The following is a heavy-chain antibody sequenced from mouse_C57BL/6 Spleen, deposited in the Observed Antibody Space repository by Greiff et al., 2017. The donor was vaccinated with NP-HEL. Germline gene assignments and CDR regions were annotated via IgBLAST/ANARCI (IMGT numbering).Heavy chain of an antibody. J-gene: IGHJ2*01. CDR1: GYAFTNYL. D-gene: IGHD2-4*01. Sequence: QVQLQQSGAELVRPGTSVKVSCKASGYAFTNYLIEWVKQRPGQGLEWIGVINPGSGGTNYNEKFKGKATLTADKSSSTAYMQLSSLTSEDSAVYFCARDYDYGGFDYWGQGTTLTVSS. CDR2: INPGSGGT. CDR3: ARDYDYGGFDY. V-gene: IGHV1-54*01.